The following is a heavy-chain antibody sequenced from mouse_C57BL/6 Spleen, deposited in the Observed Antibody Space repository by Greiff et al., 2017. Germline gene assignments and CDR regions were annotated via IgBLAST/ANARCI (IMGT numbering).Heavy chain of an antibody. CDR1: GFAFSDYY. J-gene: IGHJ3*01. V-gene: IGHV5-12*01. CDR3: ARRDDYDGAWFAY. CDR2: ISNGGGST. D-gene: IGHD2-4*01. Sequence: EVMLVESGGGLVQPGGSLKLSCAASGFAFSDYYMYWVRQTPEKRLEWVAYISNGGGSTYYPDTVKGRFTISRDNAKNTLYLQMSRLKSEDTAMYYCARRDDYDGAWFAYWGQGTLVTVSA.